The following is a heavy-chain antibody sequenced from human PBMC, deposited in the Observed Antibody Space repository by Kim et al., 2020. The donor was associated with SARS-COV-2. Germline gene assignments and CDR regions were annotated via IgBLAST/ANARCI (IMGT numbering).Heavy chain of an antibody. J-gene: IGHJ3*02. CDR2: FDPEDGET. D-gene: IGHD3-16*02. CDR3: ATDTNYDYVWGSYRDAFDI. CDR1: GYTLTELS. V-gene: IGHV1-24*01. Sequence: ASVKVSCKVSGYTLTELSMHWVRQAPGKGLEWMGGFDPEDGETIYAQKFQGRVTMTEDTSTDTAYMELSSLRSEDTAVYYCATDTNYDYVWGSYRDAFDIWGQGTMVTVSS.